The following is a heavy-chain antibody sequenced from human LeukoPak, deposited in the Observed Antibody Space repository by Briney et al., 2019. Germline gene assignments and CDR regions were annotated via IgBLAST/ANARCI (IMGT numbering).Heavy chain of an antibody. CDR1: GFSFSDYY. CDR3: ARDQYYYDSSAPPLY. V-gene: IGHV3-11*01. D-gene: IGHD3-22*01. CDR2: ISSSGNTI. J-gene: IGHJ4*02. Sequence: GGSLRLSCAASGFSFSDYYMSWIRQAPGKGLEWVSYISSSGNTIYYADSVKGRFTISRDNAKYSLYLQMNSLRAEDTAVYYCARDQYYYDSSAPPLYWGQGTLVTVSS.